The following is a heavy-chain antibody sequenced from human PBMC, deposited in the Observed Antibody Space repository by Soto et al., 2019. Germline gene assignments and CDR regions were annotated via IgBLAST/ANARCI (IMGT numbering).Heavy chain of an antibody. J-gene: IGHJ5*02. Sequence: SETLSLTCSVSGGSIRSFSWSWIRQPPGRGLEWIGYIYNSGSTNYNPSLKSRATISVDTSKNQFSLTLTSVTAADTAVYYCTTLPPRIVVVVTEIPTWGRGTLVTVSS. CDR3: TTLPPRIVVVVTEIPT. V-gene: IGHV4-4*09. CDR1: GGSIRSFS. CDR2: IYNSGST. D-gene: IGHD2-21*02.